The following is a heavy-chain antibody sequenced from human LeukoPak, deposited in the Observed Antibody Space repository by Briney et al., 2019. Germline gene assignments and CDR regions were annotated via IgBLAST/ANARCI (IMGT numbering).Heavy chain of an antibody. J-gene: IGHJ4*02. CDR2: INPSGGST. CDR1: GYTFTSYY. V-gene: IGHV1-46*01. D-gene: IGHD2-15*01. CDR3: ARGIVVVVAAREFDY. Sequence: ASVKVSCKASGYTFTSYYMHWVRQAPGQGLEWMGIINPSGGSTSYAQKFQGRVTMTRDTSTSTVYMELSSLRSDDTAVYYCARGIVVVVAAREFDYWGQGTLVTVSS.